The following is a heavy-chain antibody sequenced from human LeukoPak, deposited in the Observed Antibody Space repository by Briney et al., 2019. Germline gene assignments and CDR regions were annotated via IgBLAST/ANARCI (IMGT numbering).Heavy chain of an antibody. Sequence: PGGSLRLSCAASGFTFSSYGMHWVRQAPGKGLEWVAVISYDGSNKYYADSVKGRFTISRDNSKNTLYLQMNSLRAEDTAVYYCARDRRGYSYGRTNPTFDYWGQGTLVTVSS. D-gene: IGHD5-18*01. CDR3: ARDRRGYSYGRTNPTFDY. CDR1: GFTFSSYG. CDR2: ISYDGSNK. V-gene: IGHV3-30*03. J-gene: IGHJ4*02.